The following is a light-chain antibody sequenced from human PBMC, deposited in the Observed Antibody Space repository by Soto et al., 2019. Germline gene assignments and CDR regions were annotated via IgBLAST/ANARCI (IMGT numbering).Light chain of an antibody. Sequence: EIVLTQSPGTLSLSPGERATLSCMASQSVSSRSLAWYQQKPGQAPRLLIYGASSRATGIPDRFSGSGSGTDFTLTISRLEPEDFAVYYCQHYGSSPKTFGQGTKVDIK. CDR2: GAS. V-gene: IGKV3-20*01. J-gene: IGKJ1*01. CDR1: QSVSSRS. CDR3: QHYGSSPKT.